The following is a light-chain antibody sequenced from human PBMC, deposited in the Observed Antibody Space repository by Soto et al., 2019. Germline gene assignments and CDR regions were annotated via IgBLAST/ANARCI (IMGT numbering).Light chain of an antibody. V-gene: IGLV6-57*02. CDR1: SDAFASNF. CDR3: QSYDGSKLV. Sequence: NFMLTQPHSVSASPGKTVTISCTGSSDAFASNFVQWYQQRPGSAPTTVIYDDSQRPSGVPDRFSGSVDSSSNSASLTVSGLKTGDEADNSCQSYDGSKLVFGGGTKLAVL. CDR2: DDS. J-gene: IGLJ3*02.